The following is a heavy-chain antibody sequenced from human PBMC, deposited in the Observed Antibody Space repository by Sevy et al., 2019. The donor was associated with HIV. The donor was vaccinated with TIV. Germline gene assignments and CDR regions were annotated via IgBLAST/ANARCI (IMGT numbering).Heavy chain of an antibody. Sequence: ASVKVSCKASGYTFTSYGISWVRQAPGQGLEWMGWISAYNGNTNYAQKLQGRVTMTTDTSTSTAYMELRSPRSDDTAVYYCARVSAKVRGVTYNWFDPWGQGTLVTVSS. J-gene: IGHJ5*02. CDR3: ARVSAKVRGVTYNWFDP. D-gene: IGHD3-10*01. CDR2: ISAYNGNT. CDR1: GYTFTSYG. V-gene: IGHV1-18*01.